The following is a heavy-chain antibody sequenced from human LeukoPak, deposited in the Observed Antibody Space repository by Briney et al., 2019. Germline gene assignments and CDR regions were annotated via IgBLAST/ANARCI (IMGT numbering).Heavy chain of an antibody. J-gene: IGHJ4*02. V-gene: IGHV1-8*01. CDR1: GYTFTSYD. Sequence: GASVKVSCKASGYTFTSYDINWVRQATGQGLEWMGWMNPNSGNTGYAQKFHGRATMTRNTSISTAYMELSSLRSEDTAVYYCARMSYYYGSGSYPHDYWGQGTLVTVSS. D-gene: IGHD3-10*01. CDR2: MNPNSGNT. CDR3: ARMSYYYGSGSYPHDY.